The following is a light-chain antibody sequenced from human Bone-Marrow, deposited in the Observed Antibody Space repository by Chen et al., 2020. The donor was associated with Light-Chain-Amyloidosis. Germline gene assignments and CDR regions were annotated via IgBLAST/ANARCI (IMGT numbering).Light chain of an antibody. Sequence: QLALTQSPSASAPLGASVKPTCTLSSGHSNSATAWHQQQPEKGPRYLMKHNSDGSHSKGDGLPDRFSGSGSGAERNITISSRRSEDEADYYCQTWGTADGVFGGGTKLTVL. CDR2: HNSDGSH. CDR1: SGHSNSA. V-gene: IGLV4-69*02. J-gene: IGLJ3*02. CDR3: QTWGTADGV.